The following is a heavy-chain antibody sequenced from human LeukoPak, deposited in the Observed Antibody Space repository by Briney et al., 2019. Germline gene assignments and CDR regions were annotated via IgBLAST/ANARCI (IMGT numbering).Heavy chain of an antibody. CDR3: AKWIQLWLTALDY. Sequence: PGGSLRLSCAASGFTFSSYGMSWVRQAPGKGLEWVSAISGSGGSTYYADSVKGRFTISRDNSKNTLYLQMNSLRAEDTAVYYCAKWIQLWLTALDYWGQGTLVTVSS. V-gene: IGHV3-23*01. CDR2: ISGSGGST. J-gene: IGHJ4*02. CDR1: GFTFSSYG. D-gene: IGHD5-18*01.